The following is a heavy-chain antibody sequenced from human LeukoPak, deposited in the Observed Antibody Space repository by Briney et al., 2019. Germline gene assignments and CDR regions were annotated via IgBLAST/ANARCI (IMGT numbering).Heavy chain of an antibody. CDR2: INPGDSDS. CDR3: ARRDRNTWFYFDY. Sequence: GGARKISSRGAGCRFTSYWIGWGRRLPGKGGGGRGSINPGDSDSRYSPSFEAEVTISADKSISTPYLQWSSLKASNTAMYYCARRDRNTWFYFDYWGQGTLVTVSS. V-gene: IGHV5-51*01. J-gene: IGHJ4*02. D-gene: IGHD6-13*01. CDR1: GCRFTSYW.